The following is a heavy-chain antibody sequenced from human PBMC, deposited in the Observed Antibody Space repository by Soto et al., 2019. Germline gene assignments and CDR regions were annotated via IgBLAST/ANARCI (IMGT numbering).Heavy chain of an antibody. CDR2: MDTEDDK. D-gene: IGHD3-16*02. CDR3: VHRHMSTFGGVIAAFDI. Sequence: FVPTLVNPTQTLTLTCTFSVFSLRTSGVGVGWIRQPPGQALEWVALMDTEDDKRGPPPLKRTHTITKDTSKNQVLLTRTKMDTVDTDTYFCVHRHMSTFGGVIAAFDIWGQGTMVNV. V-gene: IGHV2-5*02. CDR1: VFSLRTSGVG. J-gene: IGHJ3*02.